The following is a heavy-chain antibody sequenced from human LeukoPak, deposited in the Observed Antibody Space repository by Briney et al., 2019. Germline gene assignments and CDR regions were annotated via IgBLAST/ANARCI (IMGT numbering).Heavy chain of an antibody. J-gene: IGHJ4*02. D-gene: IGHD5-24*01. V-gene: IGHV4-34*01. Sequence: PSETLSLTCAVYGGSFSGYYWSWIRQPPGKGLEWIGEINHSGSTNYNPSLKSRVTISVDTSKNQFSLKLSSVTAADTAVYYCARSRDGYNHAFDYWGQGTLVTVSS. CDR2: INHSGST. CDR1: GGSFSGYY. CDR3: ARSRDGYNHAFDY.